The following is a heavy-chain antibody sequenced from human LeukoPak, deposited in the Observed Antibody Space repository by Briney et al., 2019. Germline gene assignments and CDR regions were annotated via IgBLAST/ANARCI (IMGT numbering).Heavy chain of an antibody. V-gene: IGHV3-30*03. J-gene: IGHJ6*01. CDR2: IPYDEGKE. CDR3: ARDLETITGTIGYYYGLDV. D-gene: IGHD1-7*01. Sequence: PGGSLRLSCAASGFTFTNHGLHWVRQAPGKGLEWVAVIPYDEGKEYYADSVKGRFTISRDNSKNTMFLQMNSLRAEDTAVYYCARDLETITGTIGYYYGLDVWGQGTTVTVSS. CDR1: GFTFTNHG.